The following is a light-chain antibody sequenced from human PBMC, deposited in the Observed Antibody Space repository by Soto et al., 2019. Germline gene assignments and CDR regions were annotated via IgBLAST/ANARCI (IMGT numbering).Light chain of an antibody. CDR1: QGFGNN. CDR3: QQYSYWPGT. V-gene: IGKV3-15*01. Sequence: EIVMTQSPATLSVSPGERATLYCRASQGFGNNLDWYQQKPGQAPRLLIYGASTRATVIPARFSGSGSGPAFPLTSSSLPSEDSAVYYCQQYSYWPGTFGHGTKVGIK. J-gene: IGKJ1*01. CDR2: GAS.